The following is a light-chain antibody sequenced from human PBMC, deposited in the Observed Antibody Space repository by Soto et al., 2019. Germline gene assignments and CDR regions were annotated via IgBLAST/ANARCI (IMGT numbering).Light chain of an antibody. J-gene: IGKJ5*01. V-gene: IGKV3-15*01. CDR3: QQYNSWPPIT. CDR1: HSVRTT. CDR2: GAS. Sequence: EIVMAQSPDTLYVSLGEGATLSCRASHSVRTTLAWYQQKAGQAPRLLIYGASTRDTGIPDRFSGSGSGREFTLTISSLQAEDFAVYYCQQYNSWPPITFGQGTRLEIK.